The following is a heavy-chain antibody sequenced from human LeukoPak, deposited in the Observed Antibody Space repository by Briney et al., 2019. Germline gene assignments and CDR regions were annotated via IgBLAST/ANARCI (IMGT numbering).Heavy chain of an antibody. J-gene: IGHJ4*02. V-gene: IGHV4-34*01. CDR3: ARGRRYCSSTSCPTLDY. CDR1: GGSFSGYY. CDR2: INHSGST. D-gene: IGHD2-2*01. Sequence: SETLSLTCAVYGGSFSGYYWSWIRQPAGKGLEWIGEINHSGSTNYNPSLKSRVTISVDTSKNQFSLKLSSVTAADTAVYYCARGRRYCSSTSCPTLDYWGQGTLVTVSS.